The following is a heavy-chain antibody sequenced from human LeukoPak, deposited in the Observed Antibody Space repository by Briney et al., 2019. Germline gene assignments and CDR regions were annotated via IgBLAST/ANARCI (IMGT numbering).Heavy chain of an antibody. CDR1: GGSISSTGYY. D-gene: IGHD6-13*01. CDR3: ARRKSRSYFDS. V-gene: IGHV4-39*01. CDR2: IYYSGST. Sequence: SETLSLTCTVSGGSISSTGYYWGWIRQPPGKGLEWIGSIYYSGSTYYNPSLKSRVTISVDTSKNQFSLKLSSVTAADTAVYYCARRKSRSYFDSWGQGTLVTVSS. J-gene: IGHJ4*02.